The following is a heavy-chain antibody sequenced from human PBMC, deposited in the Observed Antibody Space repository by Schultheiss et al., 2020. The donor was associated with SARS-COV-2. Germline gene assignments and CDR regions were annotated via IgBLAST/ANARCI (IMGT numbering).Heavy chain of an antibody. CDR2: IGGSGGST. CDR3: AKVYGDYDYYYYGMDV. Sequence: GALRLSCAASGFTFNNYAMSWVRQAPGKGLEWVSAIGGSGGSTYYADFVKGRFTISRDNFKNTLYLQMNSLRAEDTAVYYCAKVYGDYDYYYYGMDVWGQGTTVTVSS. V-gene: IGHV3-23*01. CDR1: GFTFNNYA. D-gene: IGHD4-17*01. J-gene: IGHJ6*02.